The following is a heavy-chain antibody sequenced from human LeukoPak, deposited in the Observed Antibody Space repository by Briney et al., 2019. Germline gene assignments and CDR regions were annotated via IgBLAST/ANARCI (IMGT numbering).Heavy chain of an antibody. V-gene: IGHV1-2*02. CDR2: INSYNGDT. CDR3: ASCTTGTTGWFDP. D-gene: IGHD1-1*01. CDR1: GYTFSSHG. Sequence: ASVKVSCKASGYTFSSHGINWVRQAPGQGLEWMGWINSYNGDTNYAQKFQGRVTMTRDTSISTAYMELSRLRSDDTAVYYCASCTTGTTGWFDPWGQGTLVTVSS. J-gene: IGHJ5*02.